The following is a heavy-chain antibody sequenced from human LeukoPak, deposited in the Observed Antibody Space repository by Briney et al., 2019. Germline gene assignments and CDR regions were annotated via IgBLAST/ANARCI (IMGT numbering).Heavy chain of an antibody. CDR1: GFTFSDYY. V-gene: IGHV3-11*01. D-gene: IGHD2-15*01. CDR2: IRSSGSPI. J-gene: IGHJ4*02. Sequence: PGGSLRLSCTASGFTFSDYYMSWIRQAPGKGLDGVSYIRSSGSPIYYADSMRGRFTISRDNAKNSLYLQMNSLRAEDTAVYYCARGHGRGCSGASCSSKFDYWGQGTLVTVSS. CDR3: ARGHGRGCSGASCSSKFDY.